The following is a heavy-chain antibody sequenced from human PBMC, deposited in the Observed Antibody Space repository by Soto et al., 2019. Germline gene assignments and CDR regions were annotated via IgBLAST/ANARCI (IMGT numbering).Heavy chain of an antibody. V-gene: IGHV3-30-3*01. Sequence: QVQLVESGGGVVQPGRSLRLSCAASGFTFSNYDMHWVRQAPGKGLEWVAVISYDGSNEYYADSVKGRFTISRDNSKNTLYLQMNSLRAEDTAVYYCASLRSIATRRSLNYWGQGTLVTVSS. CDR3: ASLRSIATRRSLNY. J-gene: IGHJ4*02. CDR1: GFTFSNYD. D-gene: IGHD6-6*01. CDR2: ISYDGSNE.